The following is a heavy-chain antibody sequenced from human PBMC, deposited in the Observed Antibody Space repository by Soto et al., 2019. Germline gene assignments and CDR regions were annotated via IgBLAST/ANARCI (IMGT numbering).Heavy chain of an antibody. CDR1: GGSISNYY. V-gene: IGHV4-59*01. Sequence: SETLSLTCTVSGGSISNYYWSWIRQPPGKGLEWIGYIYYSGSTNYNPSLKSRVTISVDTSKNQFSLKLSSVTAADTAVYYCARVDGYYKEYYFDYWGQGTLATVSS. CDR3: ARVDGYYKEYYFDY. D-gene: IGHD3-22*01. J-gene: IGHJ4*02. CDR2: IYYSGST.